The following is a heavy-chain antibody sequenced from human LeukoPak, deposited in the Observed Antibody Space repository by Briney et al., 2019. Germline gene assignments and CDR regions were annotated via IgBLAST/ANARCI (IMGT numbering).Heavy chain of an antibody. CDR2: IYPKSGGT. J-gene: IGHJ5*02. V-gene: IGHV1-2*02. D-gene: IGHD2-2*01. Sequence: ASVKVSCKASGYIFTDYYLHWVRQAPGQGLEWMGWIYPKSGGTDYAQKFQGRVTMTRDTSISTVYMELSSLGSDDTAVYYCTRGRLSTSCYEFDPWGLGTPVTVSS. CDR3: TRGRLSTSCYEFDP. CDR1: GYIFTDYY.